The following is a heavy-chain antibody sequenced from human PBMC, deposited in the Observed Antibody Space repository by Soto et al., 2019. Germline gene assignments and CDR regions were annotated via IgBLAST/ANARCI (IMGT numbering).Heavy chain of an antibody. CDR1: GFTFSSYA. Sequence: GGSLRLSCAASGFTFSSYAMHWVRQAPGKGLEWVAVISYDGSNKYCADSVKGRFTISRDNSKNTLYLQMNSLRAEDTAVYYCASLPRDYYDSSLDYWGKGTLVTVSS. J-gene: IGHJ4*02. CDR2: ISYDGSNK. D-gene: IGHD3-22*01. V-gene: IGHV3-30-3*01. CDR3: ASLPRDYYDSSLDY.